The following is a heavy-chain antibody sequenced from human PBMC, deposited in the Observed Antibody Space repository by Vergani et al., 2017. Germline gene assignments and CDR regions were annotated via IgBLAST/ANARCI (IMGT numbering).Heavy chain of an antibody. CDR3: ARGDYGILTGYRY. D-gene: IGHD3-9*01. CDR1: GYTFSNYY. Sequence: QVQVVQSGAEVKKSGASVKVSCKTSGYTFSNYYMHWVRRAPGQGLEWMGIINPSGGHTTYEQKFQGRVTMTRDTSTSTVYMELSSLRSEDTAIYYCARGDYGILTGYRYWGQGTLVTVSA. V-gene: IGHV1-46*03. J-gene: IGHJ4*02. CDR2: INPSGGHT.